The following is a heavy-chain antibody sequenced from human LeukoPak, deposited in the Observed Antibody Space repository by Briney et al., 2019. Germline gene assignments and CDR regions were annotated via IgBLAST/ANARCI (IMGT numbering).Heavy chain of an antibody. D-gene: IGHD1-26*01. CDR3: AKLYGATTN. J-gene: IGHJ4*02. CDR1: GFTFSSYW. Sequence: PGGSLRLSCVASGFTFSSYWMAWVRQAPGKGLEWVSSIGGSGASTYYADPVKGRFTISRDNSKNTMYLQMNSLRADDTAIYYCAKLYGATTNWGQGTLVSVSS. V-gene: IGHV3-23*01. CDR2: IGGSGAST.